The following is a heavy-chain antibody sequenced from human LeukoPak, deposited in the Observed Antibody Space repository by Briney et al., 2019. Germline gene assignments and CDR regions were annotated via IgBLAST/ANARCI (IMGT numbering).Heavy chain of an antibody. CDR2: MNPNSGNT. J-gene: IGHJ6*03. CDR3: ARGLLVRGVIITDYYYYYMDV. V-gene: IGHV1-8*01. CDR1: GYTFTSYD. Sequence: ASVKVSCKASGYTFTSYDINWVRQATGQGLEWMGWMNPNSGNTGYAQKFQGRVTMTRNTSISTAYMELSSLRSEDTAVYYCARGLLVRGVIITDYYYYYMDVWGKGTTVTISS. D-gene: IGHD3-10*01.